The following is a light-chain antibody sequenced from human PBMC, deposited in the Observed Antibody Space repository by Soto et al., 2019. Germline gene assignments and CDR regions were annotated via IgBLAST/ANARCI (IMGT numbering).Light chain of an antibody. CDR2: GVS. CDR1: QSVTSN. Sequence: IVMTQSPTTLSVSPGERATLSCRASQSVTSNLAWYQQKPGQAPRLLMYGVSTRATGIPATFGGSGSATEFTLTISSLQPEDFAVYYCQQYSQWPLTFGGETKVDI. J-gene: IGKJ4*01. CDR3: QQYSQWPLT. V-gene: IGKV3-15*01.